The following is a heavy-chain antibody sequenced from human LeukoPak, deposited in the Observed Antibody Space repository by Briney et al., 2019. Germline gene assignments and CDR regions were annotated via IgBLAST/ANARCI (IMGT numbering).Heavy chain of an antibody. CDR3: ARVKDIVLMVYAGGNWFDP. J-gene: IGHJ5*02. Sequence: SETLSLTCAVYGGSFSGYYWSWIRQPPGKGLEWIGEINHSGSTNYNPSLNSRVPISVDTSKNQFSLKLSSVTAADTAVYYCARVKDIVLMVYAGGNWFDPWGQGTLVTVSS. CDR1: GGSFSGYY. D-gene: IGHD2-8*01. CDR2: INHSGST. V-gene: IGHV4-34*01.